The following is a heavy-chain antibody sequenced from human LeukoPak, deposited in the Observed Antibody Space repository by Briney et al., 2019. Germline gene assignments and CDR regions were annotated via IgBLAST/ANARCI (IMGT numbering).Heavy chain of an antibody. CDR1: GGSFSGYY. D-gene: IGHD6-19*01. CDR2: INHSGST. Sequence: KPSETLSLTCAVYGGSFSGYYWSWIRQPPGKGLEWIGEINHSGSTNYNPSLKSRVTISVDTSKNQFSLKLSSVTAADTAVYYCARVACSGWCRDPTVRNRAGLDWGQGTLVTVSS. V-gene: IGHV4-34*01. CDR3: ARVACSGWCRDPTVRNRAGLD. J-gene: IGHJ4*02.